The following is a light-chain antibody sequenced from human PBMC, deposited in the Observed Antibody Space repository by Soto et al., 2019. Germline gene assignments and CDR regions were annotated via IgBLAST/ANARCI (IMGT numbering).Light chain of an antibody. CDR3: QQSYSTSWT. CDR2: AAY. J-gene: IGKJ1*01. CDR1: QSISSY. Sequence: DIQMTQSPSSMSASVGDRVTITCRASQSISSYLNWYQQKPGKAPKLLIYAAYSLKSGVPSRFSGSGSGTDFTLTISSLQPEEFATYYCQQSYSTSWTFGQGTKVEIK. V-gene: IGKV1-39*01.